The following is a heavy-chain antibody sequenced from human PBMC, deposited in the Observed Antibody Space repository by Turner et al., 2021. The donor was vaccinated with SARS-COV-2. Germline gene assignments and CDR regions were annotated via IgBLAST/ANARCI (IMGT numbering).Heavy chain of an antibody. CDR1: GFTFITYA. V-gene: IGHV3-23*01. CDR2: ISGRGESR. Sequence: ELQLLASGVGLVHLGDSLILPCAASGFTFITYAMNWVRQGPGKGLEWVSGISGRGESRYYADPVKGRFTISRDNYKNTVNLQMNSLRADDTDVDDCAKYGWSSSSRGAVDLWGHGTMVTVSS. J-gene: IGHJ3*01. D-gene: IGHD6-13*01. CDR3: AKYGWSSSSRGAVDL.